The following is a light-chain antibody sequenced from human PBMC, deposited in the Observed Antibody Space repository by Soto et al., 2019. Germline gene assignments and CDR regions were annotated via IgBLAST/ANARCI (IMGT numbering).Light chain of an antibody. CDR2: GAS. Sequence: EIVLTPSPGTLSLPPRERATLSCRASQSFSSTYLAWYQQKPGQAPRLLVYGASSRATGIPDRFSGFGSGTDFTLTISRLEPEDFAVYFCQQYGSSPITFGQGTRLEI. CDR1: QSFSSTY. J-gene: IGKJ5*01. CDR3: QQYGSSPIT. V-gene: IGKV3-20*01.